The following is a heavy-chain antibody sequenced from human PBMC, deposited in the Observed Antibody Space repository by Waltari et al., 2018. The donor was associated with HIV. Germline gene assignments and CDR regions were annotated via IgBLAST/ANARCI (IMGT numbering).Heavy chain of an antibody. D-gene: IGHD3-10*01. V-gene: IGHV4-59*01. CDR2: FYNGGLT. CDR3: VRGSVYGAGSYYPFFDY. Sequence: VQLQESGPGLVKPSETLSLTCTVSGGSIDNYYWSFIRQTPGKGLEWIGYFYNGGLTNYHPPLKSRAGISVDSSKNQFSLKLRSVTAADSAIYYCVRGSVYGAGSYYPFFDYWGRGILVTVSS. CDR1: GGSIDNYY. J-gene: IGHJ4*02.